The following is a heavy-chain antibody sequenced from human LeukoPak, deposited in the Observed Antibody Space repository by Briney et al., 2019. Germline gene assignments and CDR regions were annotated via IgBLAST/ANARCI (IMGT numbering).Heavy chain of an antibody. CDR2: IIPIFGTA. CDR1: GYTFTSYA. J-gene: IGHJ5*02. V-gene: IGHV1-69*05. D-gene: IGHD3-22*01. Sequence: SVNVSCKASGYTFTSYAISWVRQAPGQGLEWVGGIIPIFGTANCAQKFQGRVTITTDESTSTAYMELSSLRSEDTAVYYCARADDSSGYYPGSWGQGTLVTVSS. CDR3: ARADDSSGYYPGS.